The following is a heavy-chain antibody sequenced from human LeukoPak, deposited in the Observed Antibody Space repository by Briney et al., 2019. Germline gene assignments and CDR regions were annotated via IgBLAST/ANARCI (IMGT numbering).Heavy chain of an antibody. CDR1: GFTFDDYY. J-gene: IGHJ2*01. Sequence: GGSLRLSCAASGFTFDDYYMSWVRQAPGKGLEWVSYISRSVSTTYYADSVRGRFTISRDNAKNSLSLQMNSLRAEDTAVYYCARAGDYWYFDLWGRGTLVTVSS. CDR2: ISRSVSTT. V-gene: IGHV3-11*04. CDR3: ARAGDYWYFDL. D-gene: IGHD7-27*01.